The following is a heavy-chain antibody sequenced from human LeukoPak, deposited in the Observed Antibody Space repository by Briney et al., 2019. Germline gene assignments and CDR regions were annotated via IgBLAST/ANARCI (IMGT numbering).Heavy chain of an antibody. CDR1: GFTFSIYS. CDR2: ISSSSSNI. J-gene: IGHJ6*03. D-gene: IGHD3-10*01. Sequence: GGSLRLSCAASGFTFSIYSMNWVRQAPGKGLEWVSSISSSSSNIYYADSMKGRFTVSRDNAKNSLYLQMNSLRTEDTALYYCAKSRFSGSYYNLYSNYMDVWGKGTTVTVSS. V-gene: IGHV3-21*04. CDR3: AKSRFSGSYYNLYSNYMDV.